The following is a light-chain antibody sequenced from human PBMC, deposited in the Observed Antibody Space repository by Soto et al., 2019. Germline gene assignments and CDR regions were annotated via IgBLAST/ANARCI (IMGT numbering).Light chain of an antibody. CDR3: QQYGSSKT. CDR2: GAS. V-gene: IGKV3-20*01. Sequence: EIVLTQSPGTLSLSPGERATLSCRASQSVSSSYLAWYQQKPGQAPRLLIYGASSRATGIPDRLRGSGSGTDFTLTISRLEPEDFAVYYCQQYGSSKTFGGGTKVDIK. CDR1: QSVSSSY. J-gene: IGKJ4*01.